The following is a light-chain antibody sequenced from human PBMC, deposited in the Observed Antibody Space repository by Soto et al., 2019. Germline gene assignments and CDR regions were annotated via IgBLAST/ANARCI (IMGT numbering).Light chain of an antibody. CDR2: RDS. CDR1: NIGSKH. J-gene: IGLJ2*01. Sequence: SYELTQPLSVSVALGQTARITCGGNNIGSKHLHWYQQKPGQAPVLVIYRDSNRPSGIPERFSGSNSGNTATLTISRAQAGDEDYYYFQVCDNGNVIFGGGTQLTVL. CDR3: QVCDNGNVI. V-gene: IGLV3-9*01.